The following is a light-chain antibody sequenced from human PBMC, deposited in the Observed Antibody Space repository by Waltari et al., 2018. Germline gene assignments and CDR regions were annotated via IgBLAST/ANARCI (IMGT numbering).Light chain of an antibody. CDR1: QSVLYRSNNKNY. V-gene: IGKV4-1*01. CDR2: WAS. J-gene: IGKJ1*01. Sequence: DIVMTQSPDSLAVSLGARATINCKSSQSVLYRSNNKNYLAWDQQKPGQPPKLLIYWASTRESGVPDRFSGSGSGTDFTLTISSLQAEDVAVYYCQQYYSTPLTFGQGTKVEIK. CDR3: QQYYSTPLT.